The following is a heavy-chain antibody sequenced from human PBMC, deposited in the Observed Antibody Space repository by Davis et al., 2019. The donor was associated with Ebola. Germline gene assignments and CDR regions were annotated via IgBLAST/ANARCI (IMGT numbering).Heavy chain of an antibody. D-gene: IGHD4-23*01. CDR1: GFTVSSNY. Sequence: GESLKISCAASGFTVSSNYMSWVRQAPGKGLEWVSAISGSGGSTYYADSVKGRFTTSRDNSKNTLYLQMNSLRAEDTAVYYCAKSTHDYGGNPGTFDYWGQGTLVTVSS. V-gene: IGHV3-23*01. CDR3: AKSTHDYGGNPGTFDY. CDR2: ISGSGGST. J-gene: IGHJ4*02.